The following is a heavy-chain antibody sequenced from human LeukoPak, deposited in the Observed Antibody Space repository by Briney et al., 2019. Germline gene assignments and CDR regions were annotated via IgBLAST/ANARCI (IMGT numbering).Heavy chain of an antibody. CDR1: GYTFTSYG. J-gene: IGHJ4*02. V-gene: IGHV7-4-1*02. CDR3: ARAERWLQNDY. Sequence: ASVKVSCKASGYTFTSYGISWVRQAPGQGLEWLGWINTNTGNPTFAQGFTGRFVFSLDTSVSTAYLQISSLKAEDTAVYYCARAERWLQNDYWGQGTLVTVSS. D-gene: IGHD5-24*01. CDR2: INTNTGNP.